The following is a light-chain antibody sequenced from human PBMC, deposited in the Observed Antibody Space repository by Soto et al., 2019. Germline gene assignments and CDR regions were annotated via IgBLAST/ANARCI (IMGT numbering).Light chain of an antibody. J-gene: IGLJ1*01. CDR2: GNS. CDR1: SSNIGARYD. CDR3: QSFDSSLSGYV. Sequence: QSVLTQPPSVSGAPGQRVTISCTGSSSNIGARYDVHWYQQLPGTAPKLLIYGNSNRPSRVPDRFSGSKSGTSASLAITGLQAEDEADFYCQSFDSSLSGYVFGTGTKVTVL. V-gene: IGLV1-40*01.